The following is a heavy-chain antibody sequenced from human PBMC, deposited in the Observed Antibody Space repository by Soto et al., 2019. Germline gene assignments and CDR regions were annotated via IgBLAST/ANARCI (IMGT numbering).Heavy chain of an antibody. Sequence: GGSLRLSCAGSGFTFSTYDMHWVRQATGKCLERVSAIGTASDTYYPGSVKGRFTISRETAKNSLYLQMNSLTAGDTAVYYCVKVSGSHSHYDFWGQGTLVTVSS. J-gene: IGHJ4*02. V-gene: IGHV3-13*01. CDR1: GFTFSTYD. D-gene: IGHD1-26*01. CDR3: VKVSGSHSHYDF. CDR2: IGTASDT.